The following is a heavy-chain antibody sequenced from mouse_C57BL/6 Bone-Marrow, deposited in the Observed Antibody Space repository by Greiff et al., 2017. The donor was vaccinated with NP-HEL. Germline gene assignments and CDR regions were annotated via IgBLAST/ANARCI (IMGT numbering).Heavy chain of an antibody. CDR3: TRDQLTGTWGLFAY. V-gene: IGHV5-9-1*02. D-gene: IGHD4-1*01. J-gene: IGHJ3*01. CDR1: GFTFSSYA. Sequence: EVKVVESGEGLVKPGGSLKLSCAASGFTFSSYAMSWVRQTPEKRLEWVAYISSGGDYIYYADTVKGRFTISRDNARNTLYLQMSSLKSEDTAMYYCTRDQLTGTWGLFAYWGQGTLVTVSA. CDR2: ISSGGDYI.